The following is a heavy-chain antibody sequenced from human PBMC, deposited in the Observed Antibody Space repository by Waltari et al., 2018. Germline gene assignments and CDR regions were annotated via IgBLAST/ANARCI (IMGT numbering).Heavy chain of an antibody. J-gene: IGHJ4*02. D-gene: IGHD6-13*01. CDR2: NSGPALTT. CDR3: AKAGGIAAAEFQFDF. V-gene: IGHV3-23*01. CDR1: GFTITRYA. Sequence: EVQLLESGGGLVQPGGSLRLSCAASGFTITRYARTWVRPGPGKGGGWVSSNSGPALTTFYADSVKGRFSVSRDNSKNTLYLQINGLRADDTAVYYCAKAGGIAAAEFQFDFWGRGTLVTVSS.